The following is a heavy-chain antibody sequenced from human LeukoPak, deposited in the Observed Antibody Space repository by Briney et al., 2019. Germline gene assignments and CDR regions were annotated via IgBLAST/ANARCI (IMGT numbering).Heavy chain of an antibody. D-gene: IGHD3-3*01. V-gene: IGHV4-39*01. J-gene: IGHJ6*02. CDR3: ARGAPVLRFLEWLSYGMDV. Sequence: SETLSLTCTVSGGSISSSSHYWGWIRQPPGKGLEWIGSIYYSGSTYYNPSLKSRVTISVDTSKNQFSLKLSSVTAADTAVYYCARGAPVLRFLEWLSYGMDVWGQGTTVTVSS. CDR2: IYYSGST. CDR1: GGSISSSSHY.